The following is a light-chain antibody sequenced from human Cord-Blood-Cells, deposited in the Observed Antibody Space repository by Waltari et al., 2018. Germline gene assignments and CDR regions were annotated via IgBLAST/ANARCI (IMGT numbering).Light chain of an antibody. V-gene: IGLV2-14*01. CDR2: DVS. Sequence: QSALTQPASVSGSPGQSITISCTGTSSDVGVYNYVSWYQQPPGKAPKLMIYDVSKRPSGVSNRFSGSKSGNTASLTISGLQAEDEADYYCSSYTSSSTWVFGGGTKLTVL. CDR3: SSYTSSSTWV. J-gene: IGLJ3*02. CDR1: SSDVGVYNY.